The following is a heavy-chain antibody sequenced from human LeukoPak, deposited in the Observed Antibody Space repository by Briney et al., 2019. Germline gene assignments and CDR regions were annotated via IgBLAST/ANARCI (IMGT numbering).Heavy chain of an antibody. V-gene: IGHV4-61*02. CDR2: IYNSGST. CDR3: ARERLSRWSVY. CDR1: GGLLSIGRYL. J-gene: IGHJ4*02. Sequence: PAEPLPLPCSVCGGLLSIGRYLGSRIPKPAGEGLEWIERIYNSGSTHYNPSLMSQLTIPVHTSKNQFAQKLPSVTAADTAVYYCARERLSRWSVYWGQGTLVTVSS. D-gene: IGHD4-23*01.